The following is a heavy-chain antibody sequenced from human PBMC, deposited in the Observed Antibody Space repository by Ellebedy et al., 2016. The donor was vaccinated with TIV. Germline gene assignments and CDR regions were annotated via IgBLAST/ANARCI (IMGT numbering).Heavy chain of an antibody. CDR3: ARQGHSSGWYVGEYSFDY. D-gene: IGHD6-19*01. CDR2: NYYSGST. Sequence: MPSETLSLTCTVSGGSISSSSYYWGWIRQPPWKGLEWSGSNYYSGSTYYNTSLKSRVTISVDTSKNQFSLKLSSVTAADTAVYYCARQGHSSGWYVGEYSFDYWGQGTLVTVSS. J-gene: IGHJ4*02. CDR1: GGSISSSSYY. V-gene: IGHV4-39*01.